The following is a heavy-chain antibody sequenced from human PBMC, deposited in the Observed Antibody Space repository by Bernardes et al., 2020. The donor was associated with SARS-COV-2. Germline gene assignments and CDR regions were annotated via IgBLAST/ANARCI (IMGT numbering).Heavy chain of an antibody. V-gene: IGHV4-59*01. D-gene: IGHD6-19*01. CDR2: IYYSGST. CDR1: GGSISSYY. CDR3: ARGGGVRSIAVAGLDY. Sequence: SASLTLTCTVSGGSISSYYWSWIRQPPGKGLEWIGYIYYSGSTNYNPSLKSRVTISVDTSKNQFSLKLSSVTAADTAVYYCARGGGVRSIAVAGLDYWGQGTLVTVSS. J-gene: IGHJ4*02.